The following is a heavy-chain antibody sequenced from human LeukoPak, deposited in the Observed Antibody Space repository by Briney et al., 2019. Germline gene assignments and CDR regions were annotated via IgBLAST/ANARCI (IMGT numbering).Heavy chain of an antibody. CDR2: IDTNTGNP. J-gene: IGHJ3*02. CDR1: GYTFTSYA. D-gene: IGHD4-17*01. V-gene: IGHV7-4-1*02. Sequence: ASVKVSCKASGYTFTSYAMNWVRQAPGQGLEWMGWIDTNTGNPTYAQGFTGRFVFSLDTSVSTAYLQISSLKAEDTAVYYCAQTTVTTVSSAFDIWGQGTMVTVSS. CDR3: AQTTVTTVSSAFDI.